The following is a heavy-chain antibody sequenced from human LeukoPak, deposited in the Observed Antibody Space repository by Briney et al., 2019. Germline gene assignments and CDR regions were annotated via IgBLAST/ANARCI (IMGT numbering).Heavy chain of an antibody. D-gene: IGHD5/OR15-5a*01. CDR3: ARGDHVRIYAESAFDI. Sequence: GASVKVSCKASGGTFSSYAISWVRQAPGQGLEWMGIINPSGRSTNYAQKFRGRVTMTRDTSTSTVYMELSSLRSEDTAVYYCARGDHVRIYAESAFDIWGQGTMVTVSS. V-gene: IGHV1-46*01. J-gene: IGHJ3*02. CDR1: GGTFSSYA. CDR2: INPSGRST.